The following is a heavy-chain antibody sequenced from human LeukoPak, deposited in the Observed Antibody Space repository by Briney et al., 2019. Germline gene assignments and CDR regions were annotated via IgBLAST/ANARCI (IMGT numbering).Heavy chain of an antibody. D-gene: IGHD3-22*01. CDR2: IYTSGST. V-gene: IGHV4-4*07. CDR1: GGSISSYY. CDR3: ARGNYDSSGPRPYYYYMDV. Sequence: SETLSLTCTISGGSISSYYWSWIRQPAGKGLEWIGRIYTSGSTNYNPSLKSRVTMSVDTSKNQFSLKLSSVTAADTAVYYCARGNYDSSGPRPYYYYMDVWGKGTTVTVSS. J-gene: IGHJ6*03.